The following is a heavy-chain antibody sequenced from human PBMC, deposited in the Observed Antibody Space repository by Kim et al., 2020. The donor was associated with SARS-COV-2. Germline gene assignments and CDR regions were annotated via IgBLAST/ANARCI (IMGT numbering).Heavy chain of an antibody. CDR3: ARVAAAGPYYYYYYMDV. D-gene: IGHD6-13*01. V-gene: IGHV3-33*01. CDR2: IWYDGSNK. CDR1: GFTFSSYG. J-gene: IGHJ6*03. Sequence: GGSLILSCAASGFTFSSYGMHWVRQAPGKGLEWMAHIWYDGSNKNYTDSVKGRFAISRDNSKNTLYLQMNSLRAEDTAVYYCARVAAAGPYYYYYYMDVWGKGTTVTVSS.